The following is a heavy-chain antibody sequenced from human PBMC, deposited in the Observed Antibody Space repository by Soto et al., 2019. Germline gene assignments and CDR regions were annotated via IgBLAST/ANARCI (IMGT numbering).Heavy chain of an antibody. J-gene: IGHJ4*02. CDR3: AKVRGGHDYDY. Sequence: PGGSLRLSCVASGFTFSSYAMSWVRQAPGKGLEWVSSISGSGVSTYYADSVKGRFTVSRDSSKNTLFLQMNSLRAEDTALYYCAKVRGGHDYDYWGQGTLVTVSS. CDR2: ISGSGVST. CDR1: GFTFSSYA. D-gene: IGHD5-12*01. V-gene: IGHV3-23*01.